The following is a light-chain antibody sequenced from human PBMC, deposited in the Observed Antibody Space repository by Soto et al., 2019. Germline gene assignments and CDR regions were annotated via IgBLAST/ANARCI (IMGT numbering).Light chain of an antibody. CDR1: QSVSSN. Sequence: EIVMTQSPATLSLSPWEIATLSCRASQSVSSNLAWYQQKPGQAPRLLIYDASNRATGIPARFSDSGSGTDFTLTISRLEPEDFAVYYCQQYGSSLLTFGGGTKVDIK. V-gene: IGKV3-20*01. CDR3: QQYGSSLLT. J-gene: IGKJ4*01. CDR2: DAS.